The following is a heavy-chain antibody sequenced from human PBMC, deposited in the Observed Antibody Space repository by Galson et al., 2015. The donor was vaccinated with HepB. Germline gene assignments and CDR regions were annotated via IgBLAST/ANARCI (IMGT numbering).Heavy chain of an antibody. CDR3: AKESGPRRENWFDP. V-gene: IGHV3-30*18. CDR1: GFTFSSYG. J-gene: IGHJ5*02. Sequence: SLRLSCAASGFTFSSYGMHWVRQAPGKGLEWVAVISYDGSNKYYADSVKGRFTISRDNSKNTLYLQMNSLRAEDTAVYYCAKESGPRRENWFDPWGQGTLVTVSS. D-gene: IGHD1-14*01. CDR2: ISYDGSNK.